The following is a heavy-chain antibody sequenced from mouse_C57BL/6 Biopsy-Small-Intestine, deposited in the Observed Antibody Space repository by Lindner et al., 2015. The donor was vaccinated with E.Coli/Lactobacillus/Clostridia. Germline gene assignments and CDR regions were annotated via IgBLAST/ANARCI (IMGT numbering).Heavy chain of an antibody. D-gene: IGHD4-1*01. CDR2: ISSGGDYV. CDR1: GFTFSNYA. CDR3: TRKLGRDWYFDV. V-gene: IGHV5-9-1*02. J-gene: IGHJ1*03. Sequence: VQLQESGEGLVKPGGSLKLSCAASGFTFSNYAMSWVRQTPEKRLEWVAYISSGGDYVYYADTVKGRFTISRDNARNTLYLQMSSLKSEDTAMYYCTRKLGRDWYFDVWGTGTTVTVSS.